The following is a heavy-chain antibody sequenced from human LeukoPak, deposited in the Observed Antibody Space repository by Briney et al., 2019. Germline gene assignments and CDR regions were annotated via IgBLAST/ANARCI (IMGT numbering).Heavy chain of an antibody. Sequence: GGSLRLSCAASGFTFSSYGMHWVRQAPGKGLGWVAVISYDGSNKYYADSVKGRFTISRDNSKNTLYLQMNSLRAEDTAVYYCAKNYCSGGSCYPYYFDYWGQGTLVTVSS. V-gene: IGHV3-30*18. CDR3: AKNYCSGGSCYPYYFDY. CDR1: GFTFSSYG. CDR2: ISYDGSNK. D-gene: IGHD2-15*01. J-gene: IGHJ4*02.